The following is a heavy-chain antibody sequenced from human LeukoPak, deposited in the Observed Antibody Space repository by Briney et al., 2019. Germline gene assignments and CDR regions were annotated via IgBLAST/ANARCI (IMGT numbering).Heavy chain of an antibody. D-gene: IGHD4-17*01. CDR3: ARQMNTVTADY. Sequence: SETLSLTCTVSGGSISSYYWSWIRQPPGKGLEWIGYIYYSGSTNYNPSLKSRVTISVDTSKNQFSLRLSSVTAADTAVYYCARQMNTVTADYWGQGTLVTVSS. J-gene: IGHJ4*02. V-gene: IGHV4-59*08. CDR2: IYYSGST. CDR1: GGSISSYY.